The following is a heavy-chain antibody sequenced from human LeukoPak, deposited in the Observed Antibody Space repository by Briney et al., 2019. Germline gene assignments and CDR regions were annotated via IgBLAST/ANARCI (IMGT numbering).Heavy chain of an antibody. CDR2: INPNSGGT. V-gene: IGHV1-2*02. J-gene: IGHJ4*02. D-gene: IGHD1-1*01. CDR3: AREGGNWNDVCFDY. CDR1: GYTFTSYG. Sequence: ASVKVSCKASGYTFTSYGISWVRQAPGQGLEWMGWINPNSGGTNYAQKFQGRVTMTRDTSISTAYMELSRLRSDDTAVYYCAREGGNWNDVCFDYWGQGTLVTVSS.